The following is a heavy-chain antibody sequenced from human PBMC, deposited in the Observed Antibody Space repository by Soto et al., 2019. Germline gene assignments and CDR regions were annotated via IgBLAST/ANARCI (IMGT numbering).Heavy chain of an antibody. CDR2: ISGSGGST. J-gene: IGHJ4*02. CDR1: GFTFSSYA. Sequence: EVQLLESGGGLVQPGGSLRLSCAASGFTFSSYAMSWVRQAPGKGLEWVSAISGSGGSTYYADSVKGRFTISRDNSKNTLYLQMNSLRAEDTAVYYCVKYKGGYSSGWHDYWGQGTLVTVSS. D-gene: IGHD6-19*01. V-gene: IGHV3-23*01. CDR3: VKYKGGYSSGWHDY.